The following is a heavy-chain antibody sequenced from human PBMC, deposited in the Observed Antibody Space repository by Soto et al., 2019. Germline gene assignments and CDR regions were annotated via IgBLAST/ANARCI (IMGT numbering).Heavy chain of an antibody. CDR2: ISAYHGNT. CDR1: GYTFTRYV. Sequence: QVQLEQSGAEVKKPGASVKVSCKASGYTFTRYVISWVRQAPGQGLEWMGRISAYHGNTNYAQKLQGRVTMTTDTSTSTAYMELRSMRSDDTAVYYFARVVGALGNWFDPWGPGTLVNVSS. J-gene: IGHJ5*02. V-gene: IGHV1-18*01. D-gene: IGHD1-26*01. CDR3: ARVVGALGNWFDP.